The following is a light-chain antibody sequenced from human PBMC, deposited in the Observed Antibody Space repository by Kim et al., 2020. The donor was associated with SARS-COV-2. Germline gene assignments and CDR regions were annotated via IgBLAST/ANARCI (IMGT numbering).Light chain of an antibody. Sequence: AVSLCERATINCKSSQSVSHKLVWYQQKPGQPPKLLIRWSSDRESGVPDRFSGSGSGTDFTLTISSLQAEDVAVYHCQQYHDLPYTFGQGSKLEI. V-gene: IGKV4-1*01. CDR2: WSS. J-gene: IGKJ2*01. CDR1: QSVSHK. CDR3: QQYHDLPYT.